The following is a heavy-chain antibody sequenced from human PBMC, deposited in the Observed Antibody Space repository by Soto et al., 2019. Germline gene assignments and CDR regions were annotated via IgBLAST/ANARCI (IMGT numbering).Heavy chain of an antibody. V-gene: IGHV4-59*08. CDR2: IYYSGST. CDR1: GGSISSYY. Sequence: QVQLQESGPGLVKPSETLSLTCTVSGGSISSYYWSWIRQPPGKGLEWIGYIYYSGSTNYNPSLKSRVTISVDTSKNQFSLKLSSVTAADTAVYYCARRAYSSGWYFWFDPWGQGTLVTDSS. CDR3: ARRAYSSGWYFWFDP. D-gene: IGHD6-19*01. J-gene: IGHJ5*02.